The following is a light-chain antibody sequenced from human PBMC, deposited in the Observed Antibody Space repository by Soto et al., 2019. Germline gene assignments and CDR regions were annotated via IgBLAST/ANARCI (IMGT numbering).Light chain of an antibody. CDR3: QQRSNWPRLT. V-gene: IGKV3-11*01. Sequence: DIVLTQSPGTLYLSPGERATLSCRASQSVSSNYLAWYQQKPGQAPRLLIYDASNRATGIPARFSGSGSGTDFTLTISSLEPEDFAVYYCQQRSNWPRLTFGGGTKVDIK. CDR2: DAS. CDR1: QSVSSN. J-gene: IGKJ4*01.